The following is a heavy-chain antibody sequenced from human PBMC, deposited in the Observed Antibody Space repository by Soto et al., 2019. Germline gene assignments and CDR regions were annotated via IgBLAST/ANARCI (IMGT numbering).Heavy chain of an antibody. Sequence: ASVKVSCKGFGYSFMKYGINWVRQAPGQGLEWMGITNPHGRTTNYEQRFKGRVNMTWDTSASTVYMEVTSLRPEDTAVYYCARVQMGPRRDFMDVWGQGTRVTVSS. CDR3: ARVQMGPRRDFMDV. CDR2: TNPHGRTT. J-gene: IGHJ6*02. CDR1: GYSFMKYG. D-gene: IGHD2-21*02. V-gene: IGHV1-46*01.